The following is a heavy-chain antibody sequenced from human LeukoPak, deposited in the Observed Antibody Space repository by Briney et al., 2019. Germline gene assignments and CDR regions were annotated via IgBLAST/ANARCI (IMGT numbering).Heavy chain of an antibody. CDR3: ARVQGSSGPGIFEY. CDR2: INQDGSEK. J-gene: IGHJ4*02. V-gene: IGHV3-7*01. D-gene: IGHD6-19*01. CDR1: XFTXSNYX. Sequence: LXCAASXFTXSNYXMSWVRQAPGKGLEGVANINQDGSEKYYVDSVKGRFTISRDNARSSLYLQMNSLRVEDTAVYYCARVQGSSGPGIFEYWGQGTLVPVSS.